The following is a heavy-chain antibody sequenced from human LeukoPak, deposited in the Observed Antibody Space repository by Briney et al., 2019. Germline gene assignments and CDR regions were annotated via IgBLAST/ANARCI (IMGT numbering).Heavy chain of an antibody. CDR2: INPNSGGT. CDR3: ARGDRPLQYRKVNWFDP. V-gene: IGHV1-2*02. Sequence: GASVKVSCKASGYTFTGYHMHWVRQAPGQGLEWMGWINPNSGGTNYAQKFQGRVTMTRDTSISTAYMELSRQRSDDTAVYYCARGDRPLQYRKVNWFDPWGQGTLVTVSS. CDR1: GYTFTGYH. D-gene: IGHD5-12*01. J-gene: IGHJ5*02.